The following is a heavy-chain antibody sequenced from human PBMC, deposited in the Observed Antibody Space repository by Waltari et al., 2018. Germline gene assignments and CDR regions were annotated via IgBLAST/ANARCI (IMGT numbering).Heavy chain of an antibody. CDR1: GGSISSSSYY. D-gene: IGHD2-15*01. Sequence: QLQLQESGPGLVKPPETLSLTCTVSGGSISSSSYYWGWIRQPPEKGLEWIGEINHSGSTNYNPSLKSRVTISVDTSKNQFSLKLSSVTAADTAVYYCARGSKVAGPVAYWGQGTLVTVSS. CDR3: ARGSKVAGPVAY. V-gene: IGHV4-39*07. J-gene: IGHJ4*02. CDR2: INHSGST.